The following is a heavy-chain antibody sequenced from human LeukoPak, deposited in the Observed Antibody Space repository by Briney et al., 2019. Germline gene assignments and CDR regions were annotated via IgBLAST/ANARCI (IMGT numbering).Heavy chain of an antibody. J-gene: IGHJ1*01. CDR1: GGSISSYY. CDR3: ARHGSGSYIEYFQH. V-gene: IGHV4-59*08. D-gene: IGHD3-10*01. CDR2: IYYSGST. Sequence: PSETLSLTCTVSGGSISSYYWSWIRQPPGKGLEWIGYIYYSGSTNYNPSLKSRVTISVDTSKNQLSLKLSSVTAADTAVYYCARHGSGSYIEYFQHWGQGTLVTVSS.